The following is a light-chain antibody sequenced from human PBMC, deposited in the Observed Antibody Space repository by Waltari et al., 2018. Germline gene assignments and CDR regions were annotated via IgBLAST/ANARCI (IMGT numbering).Light chain of an antibody. Sequence: SYELTQPPSVSVSPGQTASITSSGESMGANFAAGYKQKAGQSPVLVYQDKKRPSGIPERFSGSNSGNTATLTISGTQAMDEADYFCQAWDNSILVFGAGTRLTVL. J-gene: IGLJ3*02. CDR3: QAWDNSILV. CDR2: QDK. V-gene: IGLV3-1*01. CDR1: SMGANF.